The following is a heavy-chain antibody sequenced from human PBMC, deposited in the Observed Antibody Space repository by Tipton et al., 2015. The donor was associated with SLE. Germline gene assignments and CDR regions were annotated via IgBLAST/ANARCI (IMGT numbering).Heavy chain of an antibody. CDR2: IYRSGTA. J-gene: IGHJ3*01. CDR3: ARDLYVAYYEYLWGSVFDV. V-gene: IGHV4-38-2*02. Sequence: TLSLTCSVSSYSIYNGFYWGWIRQSPGKGLEWIGSIYRSGTAYYNPSLKSRVTMSVGTSKNQFSLKLTSVTAADTAMYYCARDLYVAYYEYLWGSVFDVWGQGTLVTVSS. CDR1: SYSIYNGFY. D-gene: IGHD3-16*01.